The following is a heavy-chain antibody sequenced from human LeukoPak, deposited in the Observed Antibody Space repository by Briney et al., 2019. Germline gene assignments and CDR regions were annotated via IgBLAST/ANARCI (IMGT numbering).Heavy chain of an antibody. D-gene: IGHD6-13*01. CDR3: ARGPSFPWYYFDY. J-gene: IGHJ4*02. Sequence: PGGSLRLSCAAFGFAFSSYAMHWVRQAPGKGLEWVAVISYDGSNKYYADSVKGRFTISRDNSKNTLFLQMNSLRAEDTAVYYCARGPSFPWYYFDYWGQGTLVTVSS. V-gene: IGHV3-30*14. CDR2: ISYDGSNK. CDR1: GFAFSSYA.